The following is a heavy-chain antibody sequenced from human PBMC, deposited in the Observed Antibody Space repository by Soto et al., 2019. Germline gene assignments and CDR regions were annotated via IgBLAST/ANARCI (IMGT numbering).Heavy chain of an antibody. CDR3: ARDDYVWGSYRSNNWFDP. Sequence: SETLSLTCTVSGGSISSGDYYWSWIRQPPGKGLEWIGYIYYSGSTYYNPSLKSRVTISVDTSKNQFSLKLSSVTAADTAVYYCARDDYVWGSYRSNNWFDPWGQGTLVTVSS. V-gene: IGHV4-30-4*01. CDR2: IYYSGST. J-gene: IGHJ5*02. CDR1: GGSISSGDYY. D-gene: IGHD3-16*02.